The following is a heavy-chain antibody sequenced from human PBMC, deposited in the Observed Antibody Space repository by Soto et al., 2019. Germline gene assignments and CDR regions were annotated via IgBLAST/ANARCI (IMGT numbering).Heavy chain of an antibody. CDR3: AKGFGGRLYGPGSDAFDD. Sequence: QVRLQHWGAGLLKPSETLSRTCAVYGGSLSGYSWSWIRQPPGRGLEWSGEINQRGSTNYNPSLKSRVTISVDTPKNQFSLNLTSVTAADTAVYYCAKGFGGRLYGPGSDAFDDWGQGILVTVSS. D-gene: IGHD3-10*01. CDR2: INQRGST. CDR1: GGSLSGYS. J-gene: IGHJ4*02. V-gene: IGHV4-34*01.